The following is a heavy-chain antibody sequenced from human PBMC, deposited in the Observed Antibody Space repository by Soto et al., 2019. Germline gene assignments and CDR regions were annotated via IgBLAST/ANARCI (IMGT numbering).Heavy chain of an antibody. CDR3: ARGGYYDNSWGKLSHYGLDV. CDR2: ISPYNDYT. V-gene: IGHV1-18*01. D-gene: IGHD3-16*01. J-gene: IGHJ6*02. CDR1: GNPFIRYG. Sequence: QVQLAQSANEGKKLGPSVRVSVKAAGNPFIRYGIAWVRQAPGQGLEGRGGISPYNDYTVYAQKFQGRVSMTADTSTRTVYMNLRGLKSDDTAVYYCARGGYYDNSWGKLSHYGLDVWGQGTSVSVSS.